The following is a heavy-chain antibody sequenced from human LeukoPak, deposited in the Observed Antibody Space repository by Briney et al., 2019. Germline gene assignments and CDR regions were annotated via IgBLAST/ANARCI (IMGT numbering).Heavy chain of an antibody. V-gene: IGHV4-59*12. CDR1: GGSISSYY. CDR3: ARFNSGSYQHYFDY. D-gene: IGHD1-26*01. CDR2: IHYSGST. J-gene: IGHJ4*02. Sequence: PSETLSLTCTVSGGSISSYYWSWIRQPPGKGLEWIGYIHYSGSTNYNPSLKSRVTISVDTSKNQFSLKLSSVTAADTAVYYCARFNSGSYQHYFDYWGQGTLVTVSS.